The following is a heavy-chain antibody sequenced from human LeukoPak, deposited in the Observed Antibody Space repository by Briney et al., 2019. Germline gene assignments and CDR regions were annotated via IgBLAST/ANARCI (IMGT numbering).Heavy chain of an antibody. CDR1: GFTVSSNY. D-gene: IGHD3-3*01. CDR3: ARGGDFWSGSQYYFDY. V-gene: IGHV3-53*01. J-gene: IGHJ4*02. Sequence: GGSLRLSCAASGFTVSSNYMSWVRQAPGKGLEWVSVIYSGGSTYYADSVKGRFTISRDNSKNTLYLQMNSLRAEDTAVYYCARGGDFWSGSQYYFDYWGQGTLVTVSS. CDR2: IYSGGST.